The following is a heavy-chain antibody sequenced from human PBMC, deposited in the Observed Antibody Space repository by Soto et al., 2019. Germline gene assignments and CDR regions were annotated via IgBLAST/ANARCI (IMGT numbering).Heavy chain of an antibody. V-gene: IGHV3-9*01. D-gene: IGHD3-3*01. CDR3: AKGYDFWSGYYSCFDY. CDR1: GFTFDDYA. Sequence: GGSLRLSCAASGFTFDDYAMHWVRQAPGKGLEWVSSISWNSGSIGYADSVKGRFTISRDNAKNSLYLQMNSLRAEDTALYYCAKGYDFWSGYYSCFDYWGQGTLVTV. CDR2: ISWNSGSI. J-gene: IGHJ4*02.